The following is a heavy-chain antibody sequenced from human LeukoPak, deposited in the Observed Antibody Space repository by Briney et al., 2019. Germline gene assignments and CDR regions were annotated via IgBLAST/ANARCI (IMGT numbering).Heavy chain of an antibody. V-gene: IGHV3-21*01. CDR3: ARADNYGGNPPDY. D-gene: IGHD4-23*01. Sequence: GGSLRLSCAASGFTFNMYTMYWVRQAPGKGLEWVSSISSSTTYIYYADSVKGRFTISRDNVKNSLSLQMNSLRAEDTAVYYCARADNYGGNPPDYWGQGTLVTVSS. CDR1: GFTFNMYT. CDR2: ISSSTTYI. J-gene: IGHJ4*02.